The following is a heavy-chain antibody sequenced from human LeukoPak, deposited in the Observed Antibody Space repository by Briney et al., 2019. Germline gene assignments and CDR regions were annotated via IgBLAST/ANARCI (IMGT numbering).Heavy chain of an antibody. D-gene: IGHD4-17*01. CDR1: GGSFSSGGYS. CDR2: IYHSGST. V-gene: IGHV4-30-2*01. CDR3: ARGGALTTVTKGAGWFDP. J-gene: IGHJ5*02. Sequence: SETLSLTCAVYGGSFSSGGYSWSWIRQPPGKGLEWIGYIYHSGSTYYNPSLKSRVTISVDRSKNQFSLKLSSVTAADTAVYYCARGGALTTVTKGAGWFDPWGQGTLVTVSS.